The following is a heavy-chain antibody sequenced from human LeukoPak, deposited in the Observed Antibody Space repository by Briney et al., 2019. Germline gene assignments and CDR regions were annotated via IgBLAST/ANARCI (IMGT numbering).Heavy chain of an antibody. CDR2: IYYSGST. CDR1: GGSISSYY. Sequence: SETLSLTCTVSGGSISSYYWSWIRQPPGKGLEWIGYIYYSGSTDYNPSLKSRVTISLDTSKNQVSLKLSSVTAADTAVYYCAGGYSYGRFDYWGQGTLDTGSS. D-gene: IGHD5-18*01. J-gene: IGHJ4*02. V-gene: IGHV4-59*01. CDR3: AGGYSYGRFDY.